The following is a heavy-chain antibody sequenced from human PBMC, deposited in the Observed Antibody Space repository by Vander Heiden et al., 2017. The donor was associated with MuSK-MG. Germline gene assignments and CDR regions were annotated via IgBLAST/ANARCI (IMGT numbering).Heavy chain of an antibody. CDR2: ISGSGGST. CDR1: GFTFSSYA. V-gene: IGHV3-23*01. Sequence: EVQLLESGGGLVQPGGSLRLSCAASGFTFSSYAMSWVRQAQGKGLEWVSAISGSGGSTYYADSVKGRFTISRDNSKNTLYLQMNSLRAEDTAVYYCAKVSIALRWFDPWGQGTLVTVSS. CDR3: AKVSIALRWFDP. D-gene: IGHD6-6*01. J-gene: IGHJ5*02.